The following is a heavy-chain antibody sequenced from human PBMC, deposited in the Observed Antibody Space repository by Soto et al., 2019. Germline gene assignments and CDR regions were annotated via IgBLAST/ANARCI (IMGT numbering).Heavy chain of an antibody. J-gene: IGHJ6*02. D-gene: IGHD2-2*01. CDR1: GYTFASYG. CDR2: ISAYNGNT. V-gene: IGHV1-18*01. CDR3: AREGTCSSTSCPTYFSFGMDV. Sequence: QVQLVQSGAEVKQPGASVKVSCKASGYTFASYGISWVRQAPGQGLEWMGWISAYNGNTNYAQKLQGRVTMTTDTFTRTAYMEVRSLRSDGTAVYYCAREGTCSSTSCPTYFSFGMDVWGQGTTVTVSS.